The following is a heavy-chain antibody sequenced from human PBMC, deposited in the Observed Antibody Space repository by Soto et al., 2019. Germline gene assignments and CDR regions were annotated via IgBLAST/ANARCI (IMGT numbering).Heavy chain of an antibody. CDR2: INHSGST. CDR1: GGSFSGYY. CDR3: AGGVGDFDY. D-gene: IGHD3-16*01. Sequence: PSETLSLTCAVYGGSFSGYYWSWIRQPPGKGLEWIGEINHSGSTNYNPSLKSRVTISVDTSKNQFSLKLSSVTAADTAVYYCAGGVGDFDYWGQGTLVTVSS. J-gene: IGHJ4*02. V-gene: IGHV4-34*01.